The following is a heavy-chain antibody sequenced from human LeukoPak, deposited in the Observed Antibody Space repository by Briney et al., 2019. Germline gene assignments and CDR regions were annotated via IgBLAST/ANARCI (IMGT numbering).Heavy chain of an antibody. Sequence: RSLRLSCAASGFTFSSYGMHWVRQAPGKGLEWVAVISYDGSNKHYADSVKGRFTISRDNSRNTLYLQLNSLRAEDTAVYYCAKDGCSATSCLTYMDVWGKGTTVTVSS. J-gene: IGHJ6*04. CDR3: AKDGCSATSCLTYMDV. CDR1: GFTFSSYG. V-gene: IGHV3-30*18. D-gene: IGHD2-2*01. CDR2: ISYDGSNK.